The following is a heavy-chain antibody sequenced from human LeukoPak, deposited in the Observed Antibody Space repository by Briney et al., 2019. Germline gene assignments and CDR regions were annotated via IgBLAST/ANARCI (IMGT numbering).Heavy chain of an antibody. V-gene: IGHV3-30*02. CDR3: AKDHCSSSCYKYYYYMDV. D-gene: IGHD2-2*02. CDR1: AFTFSIYG. CDR2: IRYDGSNK. Sequence: GGSLRLSCAASAFTFSIYGMHWVRQAPGKGLEWVAFIRYDGSNKYYADSVKGRFTISRDDSKNTLYLQMYSLRAEDTAVYYCAKDHCSSSCYKYYYYMDVWGKGTTVTVSS. J-gene: IGHJ6*03.